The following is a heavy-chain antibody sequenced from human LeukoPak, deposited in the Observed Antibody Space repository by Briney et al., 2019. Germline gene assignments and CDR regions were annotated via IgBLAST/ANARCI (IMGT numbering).Heavy chain of an antibody. J-gene: IGHJ6*02. CDR3: ARGDLPGRGVDV. Sequence: SETLSLTCSVSGDSISSYYWNWIRQPPGKGLEGIGDIYHSGSTNYNPSLKSRVTISVDTSKNQFSLKLSSVTAADTAVYYCARGDLPGRGVDVWGQGTTVTVSS. CDR2: IYHSGST. V-gene: IGHV4-59*01. CDR1: GDSISSYY.